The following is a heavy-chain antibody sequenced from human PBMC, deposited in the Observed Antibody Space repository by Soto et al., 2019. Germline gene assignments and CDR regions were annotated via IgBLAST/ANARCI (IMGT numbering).Heavy chain of an antibody. J-gene: IGHJ4*02. Sequence: EVQLLESGGDLVQPGGSLRLSCVVSGFTFTHYAMNWVRQAPGKGLEWVSAITGTDNTYYADSVQGRFTMSRDSFESTIYLQMNSLKAEDTAVYYCAKVPWGSSRTGGFDYWGQGTLVTVSS. CDR3: AKVPWGSSRTGGFDY. CDR2: ITGTDNT. CDR1: GFTFTHYA. D-gene: IGHD6-6*01. V-gene: IGHV3-23*01.